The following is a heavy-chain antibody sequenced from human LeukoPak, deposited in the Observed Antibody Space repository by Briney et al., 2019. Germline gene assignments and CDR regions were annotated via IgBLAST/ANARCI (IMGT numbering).Heavy chain of an antibody. V-gene: IGHV4-38-2*01. CDR3: ARGCRGNCPFDY. J-gene: IGHJ4*02. D-gene: IGHD4-23*01. CDR2: IYHSGST. CDR1: GYSISSGYY. Sequence: SETLSLTCAVSGYSISSGYYWGWIRQPPGKGLEWIGSIYHSGSTYYTPSLKSRVTISVDTSKNQFPLKLSSVTAADTAVYYCARGCRGNCPFDYWGRGTLVTVSS.